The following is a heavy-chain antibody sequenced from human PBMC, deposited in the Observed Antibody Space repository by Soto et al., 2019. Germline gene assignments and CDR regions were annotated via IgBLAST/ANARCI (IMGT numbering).Heavy chain of an antibody. D-gene: IGHD3-22*01. Sequence: DSVKVSCKASGYTFTSYGISWVRQAPGQGLEWMGWISAYNGNTNYAQKLQGRVTMTTDTSTSTAYMELRSLRSDDTAVYYCARVKTYYYDSSGYYYNSWGQGTLVTVSS. CDR1: GYTFTSYG. CDR3: ARVKTYYYDSSGYYYNS. J-gene: IGHJ4*02. V-gene: IGHV1-18*01. CDR2: ISAYNGNT.